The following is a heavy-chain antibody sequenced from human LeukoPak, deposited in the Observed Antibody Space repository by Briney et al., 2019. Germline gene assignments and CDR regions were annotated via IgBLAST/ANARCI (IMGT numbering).Heavy chain of an antibody. V-gene: IGHV3-7*03. CDR1: GFTFSSYW. CDR3: ARDVGSSGWYPY. CDR2: IKQDGSEA. J-gene: IGHJ4*02. Sequence: TGGSLRLSCAASGFTFSSYWMTWVRQAPGKGLEWVANIKQDGSEAYYVDSVKGRFTVSRDNAKNSLYLQMNSLRAEDTALYHCARDVGSSGWYPYWGQGTLVTVSS. D-gene: IGHD6-19*01.